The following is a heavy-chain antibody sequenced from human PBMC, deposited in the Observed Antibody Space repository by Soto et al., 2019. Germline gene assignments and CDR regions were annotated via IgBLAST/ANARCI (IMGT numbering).Heavy chain of an antibody. J-gene: IGHJ6*02. CDR3: GRGNSYYYAMDV. Sequence: PSQTLSLTCAISADSVSSDSATWSWVRQSPSRGLEWLGRTYYRSKWFNEYAVSVKSRISINPDTSGNQFSLQLNSVTPEDTAVYYCGRGNSYYYAMDVWGQGTTVTVSS. CDR1: ADSVSSDSAT. CDR2: TYYRSKWFN. V-gene: IGHV6-1*01.